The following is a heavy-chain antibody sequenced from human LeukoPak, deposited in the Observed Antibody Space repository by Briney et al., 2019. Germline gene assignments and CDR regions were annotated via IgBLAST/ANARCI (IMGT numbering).Heavy chain of an antibody. CDR2: INHKGSN. J-gene: IGHJ6*03. CDR3: ARGANGVWKYCYYSYVDV. CDR1: GGSFSGYY. D-gene: IGHD2-8*01. Sequence: PADTLSLTCAVYGGSFSGYYWSWIRQHPGKGLEWIGEINHKGSNTYHPSLKSRVTISVHPPKNQFSLKLSAVTAADTPVYYCARGANGVWKYCYYSYVDVWGKGTTVTLS. V-gene: IGHV4-34*01.